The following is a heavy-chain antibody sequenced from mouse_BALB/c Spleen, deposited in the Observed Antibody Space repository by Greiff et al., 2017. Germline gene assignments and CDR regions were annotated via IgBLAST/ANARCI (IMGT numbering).Heavy chain of an antibody. CDR2: ISNGGGST. Sequence: EVQRVESGGGLVQPGGSLKLSCAASGFTFSSYTMSWVRQTPEKRLEWVAYISNGGGSTYYPDTVKGRFTISRDNAKNTLYLQMSSLKSEDTAMYYCATGGFAYWGQGTLVTVSA. V-gene: IGHV5-12-2*01. J-gene: IGHJ3*01. CDR1: GFTFSSYT. CDR3: ATGGFAY.